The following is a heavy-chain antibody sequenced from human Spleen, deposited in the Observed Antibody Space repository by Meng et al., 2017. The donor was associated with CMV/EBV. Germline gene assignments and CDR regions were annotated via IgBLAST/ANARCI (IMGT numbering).Heavy chain of an antibody. D-gene: IGHD2-2*01. CDR1: GGSISRGDYY. Sequence: LSLTCTVSGGSISRGDYYWSWIRQPPGKGLEWVSHISSSAIIFYADSVKGRFTISRDNAKNSLYLQMSSLRAEDTAVYYCVRCRSEREVPGAIPGLDPWGQGTLVTVSS. CDR2: ISSSAII. J-gene: IGHJ5*02. V-gene: IGHV3-11*04. CDR3: VRCRSEREVPGAIPGLDP.